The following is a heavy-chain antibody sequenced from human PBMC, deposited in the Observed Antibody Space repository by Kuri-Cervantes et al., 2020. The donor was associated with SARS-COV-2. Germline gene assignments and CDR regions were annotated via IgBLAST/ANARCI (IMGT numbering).Heavy chain of an antibody. CDR2: IYHSGST. CDR1: GYSISSGSY. J-gene: IGHJ4*02. D-gene: IGHD1-26*01. V-gene: IGHV4-38-2*02. CDR3: AKGWDAPGYFDY. Sequence: SETLSLTCTVSGYSISSGSYWGCHRQPPGRGLEWIWSIYHSGSTYYNPSLKSRVTISVDTSKNQFSLKLGSVTAAGTAVYYCAKGWDAPGYFDYWGQGTLVTVSS.